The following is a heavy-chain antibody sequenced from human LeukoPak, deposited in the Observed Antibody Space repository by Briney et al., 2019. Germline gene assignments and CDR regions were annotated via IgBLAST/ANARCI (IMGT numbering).Heavy chain of an antibody. V-gene: IGHV1-2*02. D-gene: IGHD3-3*01. CDR2: INPNSGGT. Sequence: EASVKVSCKASGYTFTGYYMHWVRQAPGQGLEWMGWINPNSGGTNYAQKFQGRVTMTRDTSISTAYMELSRLRSDDTAVYYCASNIRFLEWFFDHWGQGTLVTVSS. J-gene: IGHJ4*02. CDR3: ASNIRFLEWFFDH. CDR1: GYTFTGYY.